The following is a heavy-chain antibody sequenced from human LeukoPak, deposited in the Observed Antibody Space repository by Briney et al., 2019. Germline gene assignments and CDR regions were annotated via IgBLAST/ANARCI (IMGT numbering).Heavy chain of an antibody. D-gene: IGHD1-26*01. CDR1: GGSISSSSYY. J-gene: IGHJ6*03. V-gene: IGHV4-39*07. CDR3: ARLPVIVGAALEYYYYYMDV. Sequence: PSETLSLTCTVSGGSISSSSYYWGWIRQPPGKGLEWIGSIYYSGSTYYNPSLKSRVTISVDTSKNQFSLKLSSVTAADTAVYYCARLPVIVGAALEYYYYYMDVWGQGTTVTVSS. CDR2: IYYSGST.